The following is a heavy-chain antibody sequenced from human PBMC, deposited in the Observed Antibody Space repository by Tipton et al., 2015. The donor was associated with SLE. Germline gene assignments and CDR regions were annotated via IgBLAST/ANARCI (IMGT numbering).Heavy chain of an antibody. CDR1: GLTFSEYY. Sequence: GSLRLSCTVSGLTFSEYYMNWIRQAPGKGLEWVSTLSGSTGRTYYADSVRGRFTISRDNSKNTLFLQMNSLRAEDTAVYYCAKNRYGDFWSGYADYWGQGTLVTVSS. CDR3: AKNRYGDFWSGYADY. J-gene: IGHJ4*02. CDR2: LSGSTGRT. D-gene: IGHD3-3*01. V-gene: IGHV3-23*01.